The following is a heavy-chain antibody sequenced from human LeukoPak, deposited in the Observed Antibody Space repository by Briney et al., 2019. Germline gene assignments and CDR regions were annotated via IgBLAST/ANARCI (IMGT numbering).Heavy chain of an antibody. V-gene: IGHV3-74*01. D-gene: IGHD4-17*01. Sequence: GGSLRLSCAASGFTFSSYEMNWVRQAPGKGLVWVSHINSDGSSTKYADSVKGRFTISRDNAKDTLYLQMNSLRAEDTAVYYCARDNDYGAYYFDYWGQGTLVTVSS. CDR2: INSDGSST. CDR3: ARDNDYGAYYFDY. J-gene: IGHJ4*02. CDR1: GFTFSSYE.